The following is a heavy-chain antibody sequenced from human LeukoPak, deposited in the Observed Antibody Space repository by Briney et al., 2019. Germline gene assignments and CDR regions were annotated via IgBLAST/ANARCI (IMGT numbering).Heavy chain of an antibody. D-gene: IGHD5-24*01. CDR1: GGSISSYY. Sequence: SETLSLNCTVSGGSISSYYWSWIRQPPGKGLEWIGYIYYSGSTNYNPSLKGRVTISVDTSKNQFSLKLSSVTAADTAVYYCARSAWRDGYNRGEIPFDYWGQGTLVTVSS. V-gene: IGHV4-59*01. J-gene: IGHJ4*02. CDR3: ARSAWRDGYNRGEIPFDY. CDR2: IYYSGST.